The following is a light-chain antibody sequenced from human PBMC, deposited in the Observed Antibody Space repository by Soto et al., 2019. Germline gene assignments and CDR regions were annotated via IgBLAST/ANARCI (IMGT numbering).Light chain of an antibody. CDR2: EVS. V-gene: IGLV2-14*01. CDR1: SSDLGAYNF. J-gene: IGLJ1*01. Sequence: QSALTQPASVSGSPGQSITISCTGTSSDLGAYNFVSWYQQYPGEAPKLIIYEVSNRPSGVSTRFSGSKSGNTASLTVSGLQTEDEADYHCSSYTTRRTYVFGTGTKVTVL. CDR3: SSYTTRRTYV.